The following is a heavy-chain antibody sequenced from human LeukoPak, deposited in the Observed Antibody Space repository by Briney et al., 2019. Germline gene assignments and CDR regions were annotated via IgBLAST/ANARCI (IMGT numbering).Heavy chain of an antibody. CDR1: GLSFTTFA. Sequence: GGSLRLSCAASGLSFTTFAMSWVRQGPARGLEWVSSMKGTGETFYADSVKGRFTLSRGSSRNTVRLQLNNLRVEDTAIYYCARASWVSTTDAVRWGQGTLVTVSS. V-gene: IGHV3-23*01. D-gene: IGHD1-14*01. J-gene: IGHJ4*02. CDR3: ARASWVSTTDAVR. CDR2: MKGTGET.